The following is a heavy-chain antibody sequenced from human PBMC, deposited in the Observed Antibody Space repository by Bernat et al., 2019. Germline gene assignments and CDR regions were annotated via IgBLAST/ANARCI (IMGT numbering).Heavy chain of an antibody. V-gene: IGHV3-53*01. CDR1: GFTVSSNY. J-gene: IGHJ4*02. D-gene: IGHD6-19*01. CDR3: ARREVVGSRVEY. CDR2: IYSGGST. Sequence: EVQLVESGGGLIQPGGSLRLSCAASGFTVSSNYMGWVRQAPGKGLEWVSLIYSGGSTYYADSVKGRFTISRDNSNNTLYFQMNSLRAEDTAVYYCARREVVGSRVEYWGQGTLVTVSS.